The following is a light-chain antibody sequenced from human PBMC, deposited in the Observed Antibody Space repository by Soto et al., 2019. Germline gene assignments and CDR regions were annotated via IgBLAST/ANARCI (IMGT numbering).Light chain of an antibody. CDR1: SSDVGGYNY. Sequence: QSVLTQPASVSGSPGQSITISCTGTSSDVGGYNYVSWYQQHPGKAPKLMIYELNNRPSGVSNRFSGSKSGNTASLTISGLQAEDEADYYCSSYTSSSTWVFGGGTKVTVL. CDR3: SSYTSSSTWV. V-gene: IGLV2-14*01. CDR2: ELN. J-gene: IGLJ3*02.